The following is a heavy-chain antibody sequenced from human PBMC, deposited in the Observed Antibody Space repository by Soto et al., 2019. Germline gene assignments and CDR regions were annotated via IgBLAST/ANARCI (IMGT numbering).Heavy chain of an antibody. J-gene: IGHJ6*02. CDR3: ARYPFYSCYGNYYYGMDV. D-gene: IGHD5-12*01. CDR2: ISYDGSNK. V-gene: IGHV3-30-3*01. Sequence: QTGGSLRLSCAASGFTFSSYAMHWVRQAPGKGLEWVAVISYDGSNKYYADSVKGRFTSSRDNSKNTLYLQMNSLRAEDTAVYYCARYPFYSCYGNYYYGMDVWGQGTTVTVSS. CDR1: GFTFSSYA.